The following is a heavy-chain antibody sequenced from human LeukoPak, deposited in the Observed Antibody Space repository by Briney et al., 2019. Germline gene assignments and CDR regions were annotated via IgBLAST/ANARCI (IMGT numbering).Heavy chain of an antibody. J-gene: IGHJ3*02. CDR1: GFAFSTYW. Sequence: GGSLRLSCAASGFAFSTYWMHWVRQAPGKGLEWVAIISYDGSSEYYADSVKGRFTISRDNSKNTLWLQMNSLRTEDAAVYYCAKEAPGRGSYAFDMWGQGTMVTVSS. V-gene: IGHV3-30*18. CDR2: ISYDGSSE. D-gene: IGHD1-26*01. CDR3: AKEAPGRGSYAFDM.